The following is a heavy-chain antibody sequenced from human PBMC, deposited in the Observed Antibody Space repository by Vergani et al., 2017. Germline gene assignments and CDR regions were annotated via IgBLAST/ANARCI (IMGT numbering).Heavy chain of an antibody. CDR1: GFTFSSYA. D-gene: IGHD3-10*01. CDR2: ISGSGGST. J-gene: IGHJ5*02. V-gene: IGHV3-23*01. CDR3: AKDPLLWFGEFYNWFDP. Sequence: EVQLLESGGGLVQPGGSLRLSCAASGFTFSSYAMSWVRQAPGKGLEWVSAISGSGGSTYSADSVKGRFTISRDTSKNTLYLQMNSLRAEDTAVYYCAKDPLLWFGEFYNWFDPWGQGTLVTVSS.